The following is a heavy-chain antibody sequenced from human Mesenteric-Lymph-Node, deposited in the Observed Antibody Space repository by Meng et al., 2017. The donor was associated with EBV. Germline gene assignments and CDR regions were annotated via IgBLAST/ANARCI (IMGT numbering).Heavy chain of an antibody. Sequence: QVQPQESVPVLVKPSETLSLTCTVSGGSISSYYWSWIRQPPGKGLEWIGYIYYSGSTNYNPSLKSRVTISVDTSKNQFSLKLSSVTAADTAVYYCARDGGSGYVWGQGTLVTVSS. J-gene: IGHJ4*02. CDR1: GGSISSYY. CDR2: IYYSGST. D-gene: IGHD5-12*01. CDR3: ARDGGSGYV. V-gene: IGHV4-59*01.